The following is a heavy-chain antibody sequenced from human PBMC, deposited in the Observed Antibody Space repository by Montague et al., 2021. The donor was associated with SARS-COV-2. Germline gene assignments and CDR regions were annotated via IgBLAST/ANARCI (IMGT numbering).Heavy chain of an antibody. D-gene: IGHD3-10*01. J-gene: IGHJ6*03. CDR1: GGSFSTYS. Sequence: SETLSLTCAVHGGSFSTYSWNWVRQPPGKGLEWIGEIYHGGSTNXNPSLKSRVTISADTSKNQFSLKLTSVAAADTAVYYYARLGDGVVPSPILGVGPYYSYYYMDVWGKGTTVTVSS. CDR3: ARLGDGVVPSPILGVGPYYSYYYMDV. V-gene: IGHV4-34*01. CDR2: IYHGGST.